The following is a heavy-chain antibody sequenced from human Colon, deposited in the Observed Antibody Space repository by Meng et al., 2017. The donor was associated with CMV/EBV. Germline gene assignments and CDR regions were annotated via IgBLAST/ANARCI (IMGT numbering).Heavy chain of an antibody. D-gene: IGHD2-15*01. J-gene: IGHJ4*02. V-gene: IGHV4-39*07. CDR1: GGSISTVSHY. CDR2: IYYSGSA. Sequence: SETLSLTCSVSGGSISTVSHYWGWLRQPPGKGLEWIGNIYYSGSAYYNPSLTSRVTVSVDTSKNQFSLKLSSVTAADTAMYYCARDGRCSRSGGSCLDYWGQGTLVTVSS. CDR3: ARDGRCSRSGGSCLDY.